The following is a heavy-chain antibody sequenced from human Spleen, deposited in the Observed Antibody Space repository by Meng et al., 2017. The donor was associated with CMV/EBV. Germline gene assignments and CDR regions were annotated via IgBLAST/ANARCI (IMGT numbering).Heavy chain of an antibody. Sequence: LSCEGSGFIFSTYWMHWVRQVPGKGLVWVSRISSDGSSTSYADSVKGRFTISRDNAKNTLYLQMNSLRAEDTAVYYCATGSGSPWRYWGQGTLVTVSS. CDR1: GFIFSTYW. D-gene: IGHD3-3*01. CDR3: ATGSGSPWRY. V-gene: IGHV3-74*01. J-gene: IGHJ4*02. CDR2: ISSDGSST.